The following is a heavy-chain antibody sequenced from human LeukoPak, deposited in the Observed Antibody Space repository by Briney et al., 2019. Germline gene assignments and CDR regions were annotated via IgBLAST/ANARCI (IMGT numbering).Heavy chain of an antibody. V-gene: IGHV3-11*01. J-gene: IGHJ3*02. D-gene: IGHD2-15*01. CDR1: GFTFSDYY. Sequence: PGGSLRLSCAASGFTFSDYYMSWIRQAPGKGLEWVSYISSSGSTIYYADSVKGRFTISRDNSKNTLYLQMNSLRAEDTAVYYCAKDLGYSDAFDIWGQGTMVTVSS. CDR3: AKDLGYSDAFDI. CDR2: ISSSGSTI.